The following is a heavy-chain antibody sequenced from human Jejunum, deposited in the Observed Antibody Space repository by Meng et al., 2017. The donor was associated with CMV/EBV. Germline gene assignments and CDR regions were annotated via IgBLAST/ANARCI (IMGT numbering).Heavy chain of an antibody. CDR3: GRDQGRELINH. CDR2: VYHRGDT. CDR1: GDSISSDIW. D-gene: IGHD1-7*01. J-gene: IGHJ4*02. V-gene: IGHV4-4*02. Sequence: VQPQESGPGLVKPSGTLSLTCTVSGDSISSDIWWSWVRQPPGKGLEWIGEVYHRGDTNYNPSLKSRVDISVDKSKNQFYLSLFSVTAADTAVYYCGRDQGRELINHWGQGTLVTVSS.